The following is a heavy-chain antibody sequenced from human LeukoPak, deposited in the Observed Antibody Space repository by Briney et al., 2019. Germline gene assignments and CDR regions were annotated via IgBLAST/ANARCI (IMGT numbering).Heavy chain of an antibody. Sequence: SVTVSCKASGGTFSSYAISWVRQAPGQGLEWMGGIIPIFGTANYAQKFQGRVTITADKSTSTAYMELSSLRSEDTAVYYCARAIHYDSSGYYYYYYYMDVWGKGTTVTVSS. D-gene: IGHD3-22*01. J-gene: IGHJ6*03. CDR2: IIPIFGTA. CDR3: ARAIHYDSSGYYYYYYYMDV. CDR1: GGTFSSYA. V-gene: IGHV1-69*06.